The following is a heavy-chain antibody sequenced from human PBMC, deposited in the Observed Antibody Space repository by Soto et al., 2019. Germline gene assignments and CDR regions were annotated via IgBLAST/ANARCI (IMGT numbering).Heavy chain of an antibody. D-gene: IGHD3-9*01. CDR2: ISYDGSNE. Sequence: PGGSLTLSCAASGFTFSNYGVHWVRPAPGKGLEWVAVISYDGSNEYYADSVKGRFTISRDNSKNTLYLQMNSLRAEDTAVYYCAKDLGIPGYYIPPYYSYGMDVWGHGTTVTVSS. J-gene: IGHJ6*02. CDR3: AKDLGIPGYYIPPYYSYGMDV. CDR1: GFTFSNYG. V-gene: IGHV3-30*18.